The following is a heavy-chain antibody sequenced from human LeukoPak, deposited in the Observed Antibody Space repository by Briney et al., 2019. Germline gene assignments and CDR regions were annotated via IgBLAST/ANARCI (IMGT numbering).Heavy chain of an antibody. D-gene: IGHD2-21*01. Sequence: PSETLSLTCTVSGNSISSYYWSWIRQPPAQLLAWIGHIYDSGSTKYNPSLKSRVTISVDTSKNQFSLKLTSVTAADTAVYYCARMMDIAWGMDVWGQGTTVTVSS. J-gene: IGHJ6*02. CDR3: ARMMDIAWGMDV. CDR1: GNSISSYY. CDR2: IYDSGST. V-gene: IGHV4-59*01.